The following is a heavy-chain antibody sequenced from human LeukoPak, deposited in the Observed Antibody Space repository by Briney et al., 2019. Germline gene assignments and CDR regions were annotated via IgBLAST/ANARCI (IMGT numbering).Heavy chain of an antibody. CDR2: ISGSGGST. CDR1: GFTFSSYA. CDR3: AKEMGRHCGGDYDY. D-gene: IGHD2-21*01. Sequence: GGSLRLSCAASGFTFSSYAMSWVRQAPGKGLEWVSVISGSGGSTYYADSVKGRFTISRDNSKNTLYLQMNSLRAEDTAVYYCAKEMGRHCGGDYDYWGQGTLVTVSS. V-gene: IGHV3-23*01. J-gene: IGHJ4*02.